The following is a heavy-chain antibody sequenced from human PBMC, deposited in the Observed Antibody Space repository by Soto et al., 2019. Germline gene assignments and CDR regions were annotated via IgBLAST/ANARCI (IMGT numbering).Heavy chain of an antibody. V-gene: IGHV3-23*01. Sequence: GGSLRLSCAASGFTFSSYAMSWVRQAPGKGLEWVSAISGSGGSTYYADSVKGRFTISRDNSKNTLYLQMNSLRAEDTAVYYCAKDWMITFGGVIVIRNAFDIWGQGTMVTVSS. CDR1: GFTFSSYA. D-gene: IGHD3-16*02. CDR3: AKDWMITFGGVIVIRNAFDI. CDR2: ISGSGGST. J-gene: IGHJ3*02.